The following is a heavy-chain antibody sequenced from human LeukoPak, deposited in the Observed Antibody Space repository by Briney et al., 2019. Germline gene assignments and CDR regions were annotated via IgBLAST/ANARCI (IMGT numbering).Heavy chain of an antibody. V-gene: IGHV5-51*01. J-gene: IGHJ4*02. Sequence: GESPKILCKGSGYSFTSYWIGRVRQMPGKGLEWVGIIYPGDSDTRYSPSFEGQVTTSPDTSISTAYLQWSSLKASDTAMYYCARLQGADSSGWITDWGQGTLVTVSS. D-gene: IGHD6-19*01. CDR2: IYPGDSDT. CDR1: GYSFTSYW. CDR3: ARLQGADSSGWITD.